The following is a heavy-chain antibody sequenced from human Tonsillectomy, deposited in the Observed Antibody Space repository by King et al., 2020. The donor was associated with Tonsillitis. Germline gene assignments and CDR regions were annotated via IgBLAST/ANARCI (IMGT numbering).Heavy chain of an antibody. Sequence: QLVQSGAEVKKPGASVKVSCKASGYTFTNYDINWVRQGAGQGLEWMGWMDPSSGDADYSQKFQGRVAMTRNTSISTAYMEFRSLRSKDTAVYYGARGFDFWGQGTLVTVSS. V-gene: IGHV1-8*02. CDR1: GYTFTNYD. CDR3: ARGFDF. CDR2: MDPSSGDA. J-gene: IGHJ4*02.